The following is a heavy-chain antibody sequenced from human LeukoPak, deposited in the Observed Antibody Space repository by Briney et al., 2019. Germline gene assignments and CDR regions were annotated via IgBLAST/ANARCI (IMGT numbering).Heavy chain of an antibody. Sequence: SETLSLTCTISGGSISSISYYWGWIRQPPGKGLEWIGSIYDSGSTYYNPPLKSRVTISVDTSKNQFSLKLNSVTAADTAVYYCARGRGGSYDYWGQGTLVTVSS. D-gene: IGHD1-26*01. CDR1: GGSISSISYY. CDR3: ARGRGGSYDY. CDR2: IYDSGST. V-gene: IGHV4-39*07. J-gene: IGHJ4*02.